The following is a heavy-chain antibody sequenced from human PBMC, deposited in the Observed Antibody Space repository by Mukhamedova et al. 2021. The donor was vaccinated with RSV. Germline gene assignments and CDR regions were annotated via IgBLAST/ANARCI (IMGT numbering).Heavy chain of an antibody. CDR3: AKDRGGFELSHYYFDS. V-gene: IGHV3-30*02. Sequence: VAYIRNDGTNEFFADSVRGRFTVSRDNSKNTLFLQMKSLGPEDTAVYYCAKDRGGFELSHYYFDSWGQGTLVTVSS. D-gene: IGHD3-16*01. CDR2: IRNDGTNE. J-gene: IGHJ4*02.